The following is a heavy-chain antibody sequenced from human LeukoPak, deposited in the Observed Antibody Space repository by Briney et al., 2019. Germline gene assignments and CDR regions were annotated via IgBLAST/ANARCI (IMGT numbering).Heavy chain of an antibody. Sequence: SETLSPTCTVSGGSISSSSYYWGWIRQPPGKGLEWIGSIYYSGSTYYNPSLKSRVTISVDTSKNQFSLKLSSVTAADTAVYYCARPSYSGSYYSFDYWGQGTLVTVSA. CDR3: ARPSYSGSYYSFDY. CDR2: IYYSGST. D-gene: IGHD1-26*01. CDR1: GGSISSSSYY. J-gene: IGHJ4*02. V-gene: IGHV4-39*01.